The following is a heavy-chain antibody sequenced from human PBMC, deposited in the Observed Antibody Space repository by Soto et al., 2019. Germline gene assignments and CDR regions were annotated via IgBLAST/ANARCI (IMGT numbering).Heavy chain of an antibody. CDR1: GFTFSTYS. CDR2: ISSSTSYI. CDR3: ARERGGDLMAFDI. Sequence: EVQLVESGGGLVKPGGSLRLSCAASGFTFSTYSMNWVRQAPGKGLEWVSSISSSTSYIYYADSVKGRFTITRDNAKNSLFTQMTSMRADNTPVYYCARERGGDLMAFDIWGQGTMVTVSS. V-gene: IGHV3-21*01. J-gene: IGHJ3*02. D-gene: IGHD2-21*02.